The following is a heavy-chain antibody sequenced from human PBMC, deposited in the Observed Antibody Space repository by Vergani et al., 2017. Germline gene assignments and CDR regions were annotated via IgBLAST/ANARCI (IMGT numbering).Heavy chain of an antibody. D-gene: IGHD1/OR15-1a*01. CDR3: ARNNTYGMDV. CDR2: INHSGST. Sequence: QVQLQQWGAGLLKPSETLSLTCAVYGGSFSGYYWSWIRQPPGKGLEGIGEINHSGSTNYNPSLKSRVTISVDTSKNQFSLKLSSVTAADTAVYYCARNNTYGMDVWGQGTTVTVSS. CDR1: GGSFSGYY. V-gene: IGHV4-34*01. J-gene: IGHJ6*02.